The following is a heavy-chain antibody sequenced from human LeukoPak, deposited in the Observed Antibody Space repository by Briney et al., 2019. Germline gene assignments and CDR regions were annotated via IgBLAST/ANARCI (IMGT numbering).Heavy chain of an antibody. D-gene: IGHD6-19*01. J-gene: IGHJ4*02. V-gene: IGHV4-38-2*02. Sequence: KPSETLSLTCTVSGYSISSGYYWGWIRQPPGKRLEWVGSIHSSGNTYYNPTLKSRVTISVDTSKNQFSLNLTSVTAADVAVYYCARNLVGDSSGWYTLAYWGQGTLVTVSS. CDR1: GYSISSGYY. CDR3: ARNLVGDSSGWYTLAY. CDR2: IHSSGNT.